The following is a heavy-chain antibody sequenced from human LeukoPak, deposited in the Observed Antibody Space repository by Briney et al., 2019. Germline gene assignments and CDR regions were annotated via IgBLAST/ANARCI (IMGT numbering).Heavy chain of an antibody. CDR3: ARDRAAGSDWLDP. J-gene: IGHJ5*02. V-gene: IGHV4-59*01. D-gene: IGHD3-10*01. CDR2: IYYNGST. CDR1: GVSIGLYH. Sequence: KPSETLSLTCTVSGVSIGLYHWTWIRQPPGKGLEWIGYIYYNGSTKYNVSLKSRVTISVDTSKNQFSLRLSSVTAADTAVYYCARDRAAGSDWLDPWGQGTLVTVSS.